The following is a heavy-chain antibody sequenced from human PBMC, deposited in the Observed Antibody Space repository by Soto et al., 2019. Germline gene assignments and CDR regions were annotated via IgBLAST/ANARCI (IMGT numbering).Heavy chain of an antibody. Sequence: GESLKISCKASGYTFTSYWIAWVRQMPGKGLEWMGIIYAGDSDTRYSPSFQGQVTISADKSISTAYLQWSSLKASDTAMYYCARKSGTFYCSGTSSGGMEVWVQGTTVTVSS. CDR3: ARKSGTFYCSGTSSGGMEV. CDR1: GYTFTSYW. J-gene: IGHJ6*02. D-gene: IGHD3-10*01. V-gene: IGHV5-51*01. CDR2: IYAGDSDT.